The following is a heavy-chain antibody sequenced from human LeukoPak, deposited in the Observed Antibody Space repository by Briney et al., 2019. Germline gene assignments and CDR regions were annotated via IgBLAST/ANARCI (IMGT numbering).Heavy chain of an antibody. V-gene: IGHV4-39*01. CDR2: IYYSGST. CDR3: ARNSGGNYDSSGYYYGY. Sequence: SETLSLTCTVSGGSISSSRYSWGWLRQPPGKGLEWIGSIYYSGSTYYNPSLKSRVTISVDTSKNQFSLKLSSVTAADTAVYYCARNSGGNYDSSGYYYGYWGQGTLVTVSS. J-gene: IGHJ4*02. CDR1: GGSISSSRYS. D-gene: IGHD3-22*01.